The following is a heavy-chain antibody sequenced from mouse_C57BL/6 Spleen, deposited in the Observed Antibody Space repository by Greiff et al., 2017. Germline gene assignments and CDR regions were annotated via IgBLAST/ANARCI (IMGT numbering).Heavy chain of an antibody. Sequence: VQLQQPGAELVRPGTSVKLSCKASGYTFTSYWMHWVKQRPGQGLEWIGVIDPSDSYTNYNQKFKGKATLTVDTSSSTAYMQLSSLTSEDSAVYYCARGGRDGYYAWGQGTTLTVSS. CDR1: GYTFTSYW. V-gene: IGHV1-59*01. CDR2: IDPSDSYT. CDR3: ARGGRDGYYA. J-gene: IGHJ2*01. D-gene: IGHD2-3*01.